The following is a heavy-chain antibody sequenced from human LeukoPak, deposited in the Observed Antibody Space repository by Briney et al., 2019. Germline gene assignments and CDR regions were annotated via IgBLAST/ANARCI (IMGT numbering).Heavy chain of an antibody. D-gene: IGHD5-12*01. J-gene: IGHJ4*02. CDR2: ISAYNGNT. CDR1: GYTFSGYY. V-gene: IGHV1-18*04. CDR3: ARDFGMVATY. Sequence: ASVKVSCKASGYTFSGYYIHWVRQAPGQGLEWMGWISAYNGNTNYAQKLQGRVTMTTDTSTSTAYMELRSLRSDDTAVYYCARDFGMVATYWGQGTLVTVSS.